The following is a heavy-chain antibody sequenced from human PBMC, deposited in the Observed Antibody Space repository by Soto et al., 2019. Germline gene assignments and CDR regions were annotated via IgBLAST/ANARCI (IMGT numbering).Heavy chain of an antibody. D-gene: IGHD4-17*01. CDR3: ARDGDYNFDYYSGMDV. CDR2: IIPFFTTT. V-gene: IGHV1-69*01. CDR1: GGTFGTSA. Sequence: QVQLVQSGAEVKKPGSSVNVSCKASGGTFGTSAINWVRQAPGQGLEWMGAIIPFFTTTNYAQKFQARVTITADESTSTAYMELSSLTSEDTAVYYCARDGDYNFDYYSGMDVWGQGTTVIVSS. J-gene: IGHJ6*02.